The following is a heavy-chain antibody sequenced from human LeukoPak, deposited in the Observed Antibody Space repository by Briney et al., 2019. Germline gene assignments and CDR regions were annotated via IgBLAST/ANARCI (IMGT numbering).Heavy chain of an antibody. CDR1: GGSISSSSYY. V-gene: IGHV4-39*01. CDR3: ARRNEAAAGTSVSDY. J-gene: IGHJ4*02. D-gene: IGHD6-13*01. CDR2: IYYSGST. Sequence: PSETLSLTCTVSGGSISSSSYYWGWIRQPPGKGLEWIGSIYYSGSTYYDPSLKSRVTISVDTSRNQFSLELSSVSAADTAVYYCARRNEAAAGTSVSDYWGQGTLVTVSS.